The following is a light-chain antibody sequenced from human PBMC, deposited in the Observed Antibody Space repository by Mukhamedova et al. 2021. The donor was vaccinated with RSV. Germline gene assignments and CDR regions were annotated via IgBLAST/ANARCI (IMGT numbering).Light chain of an antibody. CDR2: ATS. Sequence: WYQRRVHGKAPNLLIFATSSLQSGVSSRFSGSGSETDFTLTISSLDPEDFATYYCQQTYRAFTFGPGTRVDIK. V-gene: IGKV1-39*01. CDR3: QQTYRAFT. J-gene: IGKJ3*01.